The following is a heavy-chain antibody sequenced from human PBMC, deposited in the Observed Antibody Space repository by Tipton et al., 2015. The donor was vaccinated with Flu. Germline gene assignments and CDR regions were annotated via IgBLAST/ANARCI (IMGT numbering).Heavy chain of an antibody. Sequence: TLSLTCTVSGGSISRYYWSWIRQPAGKGLEWIGRIYTSGSTNYNPSLKSRVTMSVDTSKNQFSLKLSSLTAADTAVYYCARDGSYGDTARRVDYWGQGTLVTVSS. CDR3: ARDGSYGDTARRVDY. J-gene: IGHJ4*02. CDR2: IYTSGST. CDR1: GGSISRYY. V-gene: IGHV4-4*07. D-gene: IGHD4-17*01.